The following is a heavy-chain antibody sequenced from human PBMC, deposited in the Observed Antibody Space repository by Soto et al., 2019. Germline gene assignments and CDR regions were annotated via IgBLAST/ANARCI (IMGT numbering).Heavy chain of an antibody. CDR1: GYSFTSYG. Sequence: GASGKVSCTASGYSFTSYGISWVRRAPGQGLELMGWISPYNGHTQFVQRFQGRVSMTTDTSTKTAYMELRNLRSDDTAHYYCARDLTIVPATHPRLENYGMDVWGQGTTVTVSS. D-gene: IGHD2-2*01. V-gene: IGHV1-18*01. CDR3: ARDLTIVPATHPRLENYGMDV. J-gene: IGHJ6*02. CDR2: ISPYNGHT.